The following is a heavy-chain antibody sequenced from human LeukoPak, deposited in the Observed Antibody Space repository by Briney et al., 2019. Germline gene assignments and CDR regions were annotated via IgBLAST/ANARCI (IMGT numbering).Heavy chain of an antibody. CDR3: ARDLFFGSKWYEGWFDS. CDR1: GFTFSGYS. V-gene: IGHV3-21*05. Sequence: GGSLRLSCAASGFTFSGYSINWVRQAPGKGLEWVSYIASSSGYIYYADSVKGRFTISRDNAKNSLYLQMNSLRAEDTAVYYCARDLFFGSKWYEGWFDSWGRGTLVTISS. J-gene: IGHJ5*01. CDR2: IASSSGYI. D-gene: IGHD2-8*01.